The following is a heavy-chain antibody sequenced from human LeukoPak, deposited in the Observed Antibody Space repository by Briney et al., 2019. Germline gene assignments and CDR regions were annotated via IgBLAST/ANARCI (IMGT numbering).Heavy chain of an antibody. V-gene: IGHV3-23*01. CDR1: GFTFSSYA. CDR3: AKPLGAGIVATLFDY. Sequence: PGGSLRLSCAASGFTFSSYAMSWVRQAPGKGLEWVSAISGSGGSTYYADSVKGRFTISRDNSKNTLYLQMNGLRAEDTAVYYCAKPLGAGIVATLFDYWGQGTLVTVSS. J-gene: IGHJ4*02. CDR2: ISGSGGST. D-gene: IGHD5-12*01.